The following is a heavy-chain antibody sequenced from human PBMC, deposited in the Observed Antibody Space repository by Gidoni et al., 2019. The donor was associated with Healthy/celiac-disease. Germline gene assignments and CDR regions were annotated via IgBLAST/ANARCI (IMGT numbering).Heavy chain of an antibody. J-gene: IGHJ2*01. CDR1: GGSISSSSYY. V-gene: IGHV4-39*01. CDR2: IYYSGST. Sequence: QLQLQESGPGLVKPSETLSLTCTVSGGSISSSSYYWGWIRQPPGKGLEWIGSIYYSGSTYYNPSLKSRVTISVDTSKNQFSLKLSSVTAADTAVYYCARPLFALYFWSGYSTDWYFDLWGRGTLVTVSS. CDR3: ARPLFALYFWSGYSTDWYFDL. D-gene: IGHD3-3*01.